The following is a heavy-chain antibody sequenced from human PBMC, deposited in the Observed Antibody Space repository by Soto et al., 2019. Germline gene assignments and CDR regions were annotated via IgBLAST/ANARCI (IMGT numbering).Heavy chain of an antibody. D-gene: IGHD6-19*01. Sequence: QVQLVQSGTEVKKPGASVKISCKASGYMFTNYYMHWVRQAPGQGLEWMAIINSGGGSTTYAPKFQARVTMTMDTSTSTFYMELSSLTSEDTAVYYCAMGQGLGYWGQGTLVTVSS. J-gene: IGHJ4*02. CDR1: GYMFTNYY. CDR3: AMGQGLGY. CDR2: INSGGGST. V-gene: IGHV1-46*01.